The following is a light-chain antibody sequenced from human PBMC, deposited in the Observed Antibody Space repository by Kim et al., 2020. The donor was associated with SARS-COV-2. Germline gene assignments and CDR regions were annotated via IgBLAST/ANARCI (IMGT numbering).Light chain of an antibody. CDR2: GAS. CDR3: QHSWT. CDR1: QSVSNN. V-gene: IGKV3-15*01. Sequence: APLSVSPGERATLSCRPSQSVSNNLAWYQQNPGQAPRLLIYGASTRATGIPARFSGSGSVTEFTLTISSLQSEDFAVYYCQHSWTFGQGTKVDIK. J-gene: IGKJ1*01.